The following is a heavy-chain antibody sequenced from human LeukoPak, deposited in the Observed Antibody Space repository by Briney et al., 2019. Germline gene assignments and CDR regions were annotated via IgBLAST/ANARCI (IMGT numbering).Heavy chain of an antibody. CDR3: ARDLKRLTSGWITAAAGDY. J-gene: IGHJ4*02. D-gene: IGHD6-19*01. CDR1: GYTFSNYG. CDR2: ISAYNGNT. V-gene: IGHV1-18*01. Sequence: GASVKVSCKASGYTFSNYGISWVRQAPGQGLEWMGWISAYNGNTNYAQKFQGRVTMTTDTSTSTAYMELRSLRSDDTAVFYCARDLKRLTSGWITAAAGDYWGQGTLVTVSS.